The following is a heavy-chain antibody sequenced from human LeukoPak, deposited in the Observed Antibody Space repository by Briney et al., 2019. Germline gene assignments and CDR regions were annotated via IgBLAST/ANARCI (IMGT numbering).Heavy chain of an antibody. CDR3: ARASVTSWKYGMDV. CDR1: GFMFSTYG. J-gene: IGHJ6*02. CDR2: IWFDGSNK. Sequence: PGGSLRLSCAASGFMFSTYGMHWVRQAPGKGLGWVAVIWFDGSNKYYADSVKGRFTISRDNSKNTLYLQMNSLRAEDMAVYYCARASVTSWKYGMDVWGQGTTVTVPS. V-gene: IGHV3-33*01. D-gene: IGHD4-17*01.